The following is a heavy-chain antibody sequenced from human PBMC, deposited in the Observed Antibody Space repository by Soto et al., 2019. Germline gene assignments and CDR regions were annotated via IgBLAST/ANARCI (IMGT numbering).Heavy chain of an antibody. Sequence: GGSLRLSCAASGFTFSSYGMHWVRQAPGKGLEWVAVIWYDGSNKYYADSVKGRFTISRDNSKNTLYLQMNSLRAEDTAVYYCARAILRAAAGTFIEYYYGMDVWGQGTTVTVSS. D-gene: IGHD6-13*01. V-gene: IGHV3-33*01. CDR1: GFTFSSYG. CDR2: IWYDGSNK. CDR3: ARAILRAAAGTFIEYYYGMDV. J-gene: IGHJ6*02.